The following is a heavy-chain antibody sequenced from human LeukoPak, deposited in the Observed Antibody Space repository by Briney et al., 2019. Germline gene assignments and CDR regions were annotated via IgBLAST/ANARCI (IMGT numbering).Heavy chain of an antibody. V-gene: IGHV4-34*01. CDR3: ARGYYSDTSGYYYY. CDR1: YGSFSGYY. Sequence: SETLSLTCDVYYGSFSGYYWSWIRQSPGKGLEWIGEINHSGSTNYNPSLKSRLIISADMSKNQLSLKLSSVIAADTAVYYCARGYYSDTSGYYYYWGQGTLVTVSS. D-gene: IGHD3-22*01. J-gene: IGHJ4*02. CDR2: INHSGST.